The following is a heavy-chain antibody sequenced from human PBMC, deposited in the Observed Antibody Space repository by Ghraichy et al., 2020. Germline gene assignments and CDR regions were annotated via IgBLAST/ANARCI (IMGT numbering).Heavy chain of an antibody. J-gene: IGHJ6*02. V-gene: IGHV1-69*13. Sequence: SVKVSCKASGYSFSSYGISWVRQAPGQGLEWMGWIIPIFGTANYAQKFQGRVTITADESTSTAYMELSSLRSEDTAVYYCARSRGSSWYGDYYYYGMDVWGQGTTVTVSS. CDR3: ARSRGSSWYGDYYYYGMDV. CDR1: GYSFSSYG. D-gene: IGHD6-13*01. CDR2: IIPIFGTA.